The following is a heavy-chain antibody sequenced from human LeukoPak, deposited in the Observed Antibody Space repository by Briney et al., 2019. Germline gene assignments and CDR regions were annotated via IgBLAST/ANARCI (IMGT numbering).Heavy chain of an antibody. CDR3: AEDKPGIAAPPRGY. CDR1: GYTFTNYA. V-gene: IGHV1-69*04. Sequence: SVKVSCKASGYTFTNYAISWVRQAPGQGLEWMGRIIPILGIANYARKFQGRVTITADKSTSTAYMELSSLRSEDTAVYYCAEDKPGIAAPPRGYWGQGTLVTVSS. D-gene: IGHD6-13*01. CDR2: IIPILGIA. J-gene: IGHJ4*02.